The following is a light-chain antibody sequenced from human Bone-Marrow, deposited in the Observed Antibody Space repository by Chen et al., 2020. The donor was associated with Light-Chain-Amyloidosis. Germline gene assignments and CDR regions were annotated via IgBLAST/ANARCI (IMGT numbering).Light chain of an antibody. J-gene: IGKJ1*01. CDR1: QSLLHSNGYNY. CDR3: MQGTHLPRT. CDR2: LGS. V-gene: IGKV2-28*01. Sequence: DIVMTQSPLSLPVTPGEPASISCRSSQSLLHSNGYNYLDWYLQKPGQSPQLLIYLGSNRASGVPDRFSGSGSGTDFTLKISRVEAEDVGVYYCMQGTHLPRTFGQGTKVEIK.